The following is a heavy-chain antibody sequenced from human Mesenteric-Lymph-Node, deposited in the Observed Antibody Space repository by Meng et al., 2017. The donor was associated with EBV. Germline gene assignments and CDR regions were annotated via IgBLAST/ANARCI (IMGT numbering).Heavy chain of an antibody. CDR2: VNIDSGNT. V-gene: IGHV1-8*01. J-gene: IGHJ4*02. D-gene: IGHD3-16*01. CDR3: ARRQRGYMGGDF. CDR1: GYTFVNYD. Sequence: QVQLVQSGHEVKKPWASVKVSCKTSGYTFVNYDINWVRQATGQGLEWMGSVNIDSGNTGYARKFQGRVSMTRDTSTSTAYMELSSLRSDDTAIYYCARRQRGYMGGDFWGQGTLVTVSS.